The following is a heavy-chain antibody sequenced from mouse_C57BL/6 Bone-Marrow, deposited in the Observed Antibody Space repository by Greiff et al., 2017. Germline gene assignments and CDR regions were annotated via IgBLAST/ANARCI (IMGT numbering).Heavy chain of an antibody. D-gene: IGHD1-1*01. CDR2: ISGGGGNT. V-gene: IGHV5-9*01. J-gene: IGHJ2*01. CDR3: ARHLYYGDY. CDR1: GFTFSSYT. Sequence: EVKLVESGGGLVKPGGSLKLSCAASGFTFSSYTMSWVRQTPEKRLEWVATISGGGGNTYYPDSVKGRFTISRDNAKNTLYLQMSSLRSEDTALYYCARHLYYGDYWGQGTTLTVSS.